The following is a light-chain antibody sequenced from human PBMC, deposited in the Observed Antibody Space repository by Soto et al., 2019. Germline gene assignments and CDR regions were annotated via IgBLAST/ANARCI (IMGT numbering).Light chain of an antibody. CDR1: QSVSSSY. CDR3: QQYNNWQWT. V-gene: IGKV3-15*01. CDR2: DIS. J-gene: IGKJ1*01. Sequence: EIVLTQSPGTLSLSPGERATLSCRASQSVSSSYLAWYQQKPGQAPRLLIYDISTRATGIPARFSGSGSGTEFTLTISSLQSEDFAVYYCQQYNNWQWTFGQGTKVDIK.